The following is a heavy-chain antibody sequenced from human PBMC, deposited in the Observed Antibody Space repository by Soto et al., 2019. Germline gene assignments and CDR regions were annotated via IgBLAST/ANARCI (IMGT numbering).Heavy chain of an antibody. D-gene: IGHD3-10*01. Sequence: ASVKVSCKASGYTFTNYGISWVRHAPGQGLEWMGWISAYNGNTKYAQKLQGRVTMTTDTSTSTAYMELRSLRSDDTAVYYCARGVGSGSYYNQYNWFAPWGQGTLVTVSS. J-gene: IGHJ5*02. V-gene: IGHV1-18*01. CDR2: ISAYNGNT. CDR3: ARGVGSGSYYNQYNWFAP. CDR1: GYTFTNYG.